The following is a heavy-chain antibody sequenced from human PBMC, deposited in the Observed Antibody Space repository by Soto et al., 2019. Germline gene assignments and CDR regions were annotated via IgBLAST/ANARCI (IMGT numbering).Heavy chain of an antibody. Sequence: QVRPVESEGGEVQPGRSLRLSCAASGFTFRSYGMHWVRQAPGKGLEWVALISYDGRVEYYGDSMQGRFSISRDNSIDTLYLQINSLRVEDTAVYYCAKHADYENDAFEVRGQGTMVTVSS. V-gene: IGHV3-30*18. J-gene: IGHJ3*01. D-gene: IGHD4-17*01. CDR2: ISYDGRVE. CDR1: GFTFRSYG. CDR3: AKHADYENDAFEV.